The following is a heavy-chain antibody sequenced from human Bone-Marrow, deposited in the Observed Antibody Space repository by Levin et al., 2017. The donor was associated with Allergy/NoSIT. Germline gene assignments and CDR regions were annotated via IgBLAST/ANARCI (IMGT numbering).Heavy chain of an antibody. J-gene: IGHJ4*02. D-gene: IGHD5-12*01. CDR2: IYYSGKT. CDR3: AMFNGYDFDY. V-gene: IGHV4-31*03. Sequence: SQTLSLTCTVSGGSISGGGYYWSWIRQHPGKGLEWIGYIYYSGKTYYNPSLKSRVIISVVTSKNQLSLKLTSVTVADTAVYYCAMFNGYDFDYWGQGTLVTVSS. CDR1: GGSISGGGYY.